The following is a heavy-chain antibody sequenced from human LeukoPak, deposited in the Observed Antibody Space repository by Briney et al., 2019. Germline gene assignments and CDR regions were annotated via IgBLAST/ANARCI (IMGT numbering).Heavy chain of an antibody. CDR1: GFIFSADP. Sequence: GGSLRLYCAASGFIFSADPMNWVRQTPGKSLEWISHIRSDTSSYYADSVKGRFTVSRDNAQNSLYLQMNSLRVEDTAVYYCVRDVEWAFDLWGRGTLVTVSS. CDR3: VRDVEWAFDL. D-gene: IGHD1-1*01. V-gene: IGHV3-48*01. CDR2: IRSDTSS. J-gene: IGHJ2*01.